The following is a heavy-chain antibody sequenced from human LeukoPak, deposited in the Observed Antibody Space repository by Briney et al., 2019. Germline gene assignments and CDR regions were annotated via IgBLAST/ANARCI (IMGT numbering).Heavy chain of an antibody. CDR3: AKDIPRGDISSSWT. D-gene: IGHD6-13*01. CDR1: SSGGYY. CDR2: ISWNSGSI. J-gene: IGHJ5*02. V-gene: IGHV3-9*01. Sequence: SSGGYYWSWIRQPPGKGLEWVSGISWNSGSIGYADSVKGRFTISRDNAKNSLYLQMNSLRAEDTALYYCAKDIPRGDISSSWTWGQGTLVTVSS.